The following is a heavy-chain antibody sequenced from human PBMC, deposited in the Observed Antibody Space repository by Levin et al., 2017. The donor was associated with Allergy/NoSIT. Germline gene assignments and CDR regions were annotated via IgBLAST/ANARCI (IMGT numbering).Heavy chain of an antibody. CDR1: GFIFGDYA. CDR2: IRSKAYSETT. J-gene: IGHJ4*02. CDR3: TRGGPGYSYGFPYS. D-gene: IGHD5-18*01. V-gene: IGHV3-49*03. Sequence: GGSLRLSCTTSGFIFGDYAMSWFRQAPGKGLEWVGFIRSKAYSETTRYAASVRGRFTISRDDSRSIAYLQMNSLKTEDTDVYYCTRGGPGYSYGFPYSWVQGFLVTVSS.